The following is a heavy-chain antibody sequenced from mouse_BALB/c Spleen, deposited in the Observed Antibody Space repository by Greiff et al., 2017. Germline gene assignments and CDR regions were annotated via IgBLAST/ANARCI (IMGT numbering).Heavy chain of an antibody. CDR1: GFTFSSFG. Sequence: DVMLVESGGGLVQPGGSRKLSCAASGFTFSSFGMHWVRQAPEKGLEWVAYISSGSSTIYYADTVKGRFTISRDNPKNTLFLQMTCLRSEDTAMYYCARPYYYAMDYWGQGTSVTVSS. V-gene: IGHV5-17*02. CDR3: ARPYYYAMDY. J-gene: IGHJ4*01. CDR2: ISSGSSTI.